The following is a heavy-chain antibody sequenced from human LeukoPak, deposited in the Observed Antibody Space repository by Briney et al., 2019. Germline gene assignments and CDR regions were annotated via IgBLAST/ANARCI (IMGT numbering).Heavy chain of an antibody. V-gene: IGHV1-69*06. CDR1: GGTFSSYA. D-gene: IGHD2-15*01. CDR2: IIPIFGTA. Sequence: ASVKVSCKASGGTFSSYAISWVRQAPGQGLEWMGGIIPIFGTANYAQKFQGRVTITADKSTSTAYMELSSLRSEDTAVYYCARVVPFYCSGGSCYSGNWFDPWGQGTLVTVSS. J-gene: IGHJ5*02. CDR3: ARVVPFYCSGGSCYSGNWFDP.